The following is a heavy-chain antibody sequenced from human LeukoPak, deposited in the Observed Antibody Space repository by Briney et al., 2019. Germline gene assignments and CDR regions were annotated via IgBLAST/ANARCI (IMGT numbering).Heavy chain of an antibody. Sequence: GGSLRLSCAASGFSFISYEMNWVRQPPGKGLEWVSCISTSGNTIYYADSVKGRFTVSRDNARNSLFLQLNSLRAEDTAVYYCARDGPGYSFDSWGQGTLVAVSS. CDR3: ARDGPGYSFDS. CDR2: ISTSGNTI. V-gene: IGHV3-48*03. D-gene: IGHD5-18*01. CDR1: GFSFISYE. J-gene: IGHJ4*02.